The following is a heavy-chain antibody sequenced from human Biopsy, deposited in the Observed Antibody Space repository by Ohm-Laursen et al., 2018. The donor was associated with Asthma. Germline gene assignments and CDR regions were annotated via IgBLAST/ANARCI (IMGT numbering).Heavy chain of an antibody. V-gene: IGHV1-3*01. D-gene: IGHD3-9*01. CDR2: INAANGNT. CDR3: ARTYFDFLTGQVHDAFAM. Sequence: ESSVKVSCKASGYTFINYAIHWVRQAPGHSLEWMGWINAANGNTKYSQKFQGRLTISRDTSASTPYMDLSSLRSEDTAVYYCARTYFDFLTGQVHDAFAMWGQGTMVTVSS. CDR1: GYTFINYA. J-gene: IGHJ3*02.